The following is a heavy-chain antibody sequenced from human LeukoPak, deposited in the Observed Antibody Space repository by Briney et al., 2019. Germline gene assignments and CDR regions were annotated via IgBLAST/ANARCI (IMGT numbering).Heavy chain of an antibody. CDR3: ARDRAYDSSGY. CDR1: GGTFSSYT. Sequence: GASVKVSCKASGGTFSSYTISWVRQAPGQGLEWMGRIIPILGIANYAQKIQGRVTITADKSTSTAYMELSSLRSEDTAVYYCARDRAYDSSGYWGQGTLVTVSS. V-gene: IGHV1-69*04. D-gene: IGHD3-22*01. CDR2: IIPILGIA. J-gene: IGHJ4*02.